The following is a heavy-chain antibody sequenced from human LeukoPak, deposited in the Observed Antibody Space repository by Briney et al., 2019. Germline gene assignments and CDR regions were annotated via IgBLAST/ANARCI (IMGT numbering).Heavy chain of an antibody. CDR3: AKGRPIVVVVAATYYFDY. J-gene: IGHJ4*02. D-gene: IGHD2-15*01. V-gene: IGHV3-23*01. CDR1: GFTFSSYA. Sequence: GGSLRLSCAASGFTFSSYAMSWVRQAPGKGLEWVSAISGSGGSTYFADSVKGRFTISRDNSKNTLYLQMNSLRAEDTAVYYCAKGRPIVVVVAATYYFDYWGQGTLVTVSS. CDR2: ISGSGGST.